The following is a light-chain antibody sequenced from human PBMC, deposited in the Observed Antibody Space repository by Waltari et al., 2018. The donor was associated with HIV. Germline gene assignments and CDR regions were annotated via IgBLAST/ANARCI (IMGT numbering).Light chain of an antibody. Sequence: QSALTQPASVSGSPGQSITISCTGTSSDVGSYNLVSWYQQYPGKVPKLMIYEVSKRPSGVSSGFSGSKSGNTASLTISGLQAEDEADYYCCSYAGSRTPFVFGTATKVTVL. CDR2: EVS. J-gene: IGLJ1*01. CDR3: CSYAGSRTPFV. V-gene: IGLV2-23*02. CDR1: SSDVGSYNL.